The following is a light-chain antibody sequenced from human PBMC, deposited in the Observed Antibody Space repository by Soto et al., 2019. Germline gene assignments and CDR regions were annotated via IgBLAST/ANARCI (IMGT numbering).Light chain of an antibody. CDR2: EDT. CDR3: CSYAGSSTFVV. J-gene: IGLJ3*02. CDR1: YSDIGSYNL. Sequence: QSALTQPASVSGSLGQSITLSCTGTYSDIGSYNLVSWFRQHPGKAPQLIIYEDTKRPSGVSTRFSGSKSGNTASLTISGLQAEDEAHYHCCSYAGSSTFVVFGGGTKVTVL. V-gene: IGLV2-23*02.